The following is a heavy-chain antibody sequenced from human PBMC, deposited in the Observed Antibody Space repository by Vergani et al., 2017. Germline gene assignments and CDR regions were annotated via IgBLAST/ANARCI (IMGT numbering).Heavy chain of an antibody. J-gene: IGHJ4*02. D-gene: IGHD2-2*01. CDR2: ISGSGGST. CDR3: AKMGVPAVLLGYFDY. CDR1: GFIFSDHY. Sequence: EVQVVESGGGLVQPGGSLRLSCAASGFIFSDHYMDWVRQAPGKGLEWVSAISGSGGSTYYADSVKGRFTISRDNSKNTLYLQMNSLRAEDTAVYYCAKMGVPAVLLGYFDYWGQGTLVTVSS. V-gene: IGHV3-23*04.